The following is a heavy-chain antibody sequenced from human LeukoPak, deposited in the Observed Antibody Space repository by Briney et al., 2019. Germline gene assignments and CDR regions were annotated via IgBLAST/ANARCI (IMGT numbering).Heavy chain of an antibody. CDR1: GFTFNSYW. J-gene: IGHJ4*02. V-gene: IGHV3-7*01. D-gene: IGHD3/OR15-3a*01. CDR2: IKQDGSDK. Sequence: PGGSLRLSCAVSGFTFNSYWMTWVRQAPGKGLEWVANIKQDGSDKKYVDSVKGRFTISRDNAKDSLYLQMDSLRVEDTAVYYRVRGGLNNDQMNDHWGLGTLVIVSS. CDR3: VRGGLNNDQMNDH.